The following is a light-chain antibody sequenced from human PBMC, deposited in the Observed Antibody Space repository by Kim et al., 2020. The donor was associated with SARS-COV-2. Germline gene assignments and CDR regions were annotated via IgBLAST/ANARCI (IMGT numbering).Light chain of an antibody. CDR3: QQRSNWPQNT. CDR2: DAS. CDR1: QSVGSH. V-gene: IGKV3-11*01. Sequence: LSPGERATLSCRASQSVGSHLAWYQQKPGQAPRLLIYDASNRATGIPARFSGSASGTDFTLTISSLEPEDFAVYYGQQRSNWPQNTFGQGTKLEI. J-gene: IGKJ2*01.